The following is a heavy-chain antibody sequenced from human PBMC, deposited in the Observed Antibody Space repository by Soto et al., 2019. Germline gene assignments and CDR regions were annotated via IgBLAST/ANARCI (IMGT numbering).Heavy chain of an antibody. J-gene: IGHJ6*02. CDR1: GYIFTSYG. D-gene: IGHD3-9*01. V-gene: IGHV1-18*04. CDR2: ISAYNGNT. CDR3: AREQAGLRYFDWLLTVDYYYYGMDV. Sequence: ASVKVSCKASGYIFTSYGISWVRQAPGQGLEWMGWISAYNGNTNYAQRLQGRVTMTTDTSTSTAYMELRSLRSDDTAVYYCAREQAGLRYFDWLLTVDYYYYGMDVWGQGTTVTVSS.